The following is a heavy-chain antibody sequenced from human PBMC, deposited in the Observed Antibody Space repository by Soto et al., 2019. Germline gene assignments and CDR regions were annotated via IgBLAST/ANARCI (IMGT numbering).Heavy chain of an antibody. CDR2: IFSNDDK. J-gene: IGHJ5*02. CDR3: ALIKDCSRTDCYLASFDP. V-gene: IGHV2-26*01. D-gene: IGHD2-2*01. CDR1: GLSLSNGRMG. Sequence: SGPTREPTETLTLTCTVSGLSLSNGRMGVSWIRQPPGKALEWLAHIFSNDDKSYSTSLRRRLTISKDTSRSQVVLTMTNMDPMDSATYFCALIKDCSRTDCYLASFDPWGQGTLVTVS.